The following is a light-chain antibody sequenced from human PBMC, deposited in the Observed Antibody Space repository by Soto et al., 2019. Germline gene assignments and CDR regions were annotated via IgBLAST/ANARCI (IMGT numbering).Light chain of an antibody. CDR3: QQYNKWPPYT. J-gene: IGKJ2*01. CDR1: QSVSSN. V-gene: IGKV3-15*01. CDR2: GAS. Sequence: EIVMTQSPANLSVSPGERATLSCRASQSVSSNLAWYQQKPGQGPRLLYGASTRATSIPARFSGSGSGTEFTLTINSLQSEDFAVYYCQQYNKWPPYTFGQGTKLEIK.